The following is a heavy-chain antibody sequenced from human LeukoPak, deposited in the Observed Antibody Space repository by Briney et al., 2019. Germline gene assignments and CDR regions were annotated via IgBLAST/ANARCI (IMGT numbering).Heavy chain of an antibody. Sequence: ASVKVSCEASGYTFTGYYMHWVRQAPGQGIEWMGWINPNSGGTNYAQKFQGRVTMTRDTSISTAYMELSRLRSDDTAVYYCARKGGVITIFGVVEAYFDYWGQGTLVTVSS. J-gene: IGHJ4*02. CDR1: GYTFTGYY. CDR2: INPNSGGT. V-gene: IGHV1-2*02. D-gene: IGHD3-3*01. CDR3: ARKGGVITIFGVVEAYFDY.